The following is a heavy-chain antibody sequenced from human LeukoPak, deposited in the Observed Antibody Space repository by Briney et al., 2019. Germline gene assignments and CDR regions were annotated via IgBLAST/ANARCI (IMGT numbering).Heavy chain of an antibody. V-gene: IGHV3-23*01. Sequence: PGGSLRLSCAASGFTFSSYAMSWVRQAPGKGLEWVSAISGGGGSTYYADSVKGRFTISRDNSKNTLYLQMNSLRAEDTAVYYCAKGTYYGDYPNFDYWGQGTLVTVSS. CDR1: GFTFSSYA. D-gene: IGHD4-17*01. J-gene: IGHJ4*02. CDR2: ISGGGGST. CDR3: AKGTYYGDYPNFDY.